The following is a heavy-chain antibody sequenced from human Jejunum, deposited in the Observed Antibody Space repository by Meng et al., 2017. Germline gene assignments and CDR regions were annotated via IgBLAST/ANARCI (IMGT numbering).Heavy chain of an antibody. CDR3: ATSTYSTSWYYFAY. J-gene: IGHJ4*02. V-gene: IGHV3-23*01. CDR2: IGGSGGRT. CDR1: GFTFSNYA. Sequence: GGSLRLSCAASGFTFSNYAMSWVRQAPGKGLEWVSAIGGSGGRTYYADSVKGRFTISRDNSKNTLYLQMNSLRAEDTAVYYCATSTYSTSWYYFAYWGQGKLV. D-gene: IGHD2-2*01.